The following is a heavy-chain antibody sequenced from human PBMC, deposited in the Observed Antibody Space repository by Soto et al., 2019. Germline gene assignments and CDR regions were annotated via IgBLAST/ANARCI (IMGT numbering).Heavy chain of an antibody. D-gene: IGHD6-19*01. CDR1: DDSFRGAEYY. CDR2: TYYNGDT. CDR3: ARGPAYINGWRTFDL. Sequence: VLLQESGPRLLRPSETLSLTCTVSDDSFRGAEYYWSWIRQPLGKGPEWIGYTYYNGDTKYNPALRSRVTMSEDTSKYQFALRRSSVTAADTAVYFCARGPAYINGWRTFDLWGRGILVTVSS. V-gene: IGHV4-61*08. J-gene: IGHJ4*02.